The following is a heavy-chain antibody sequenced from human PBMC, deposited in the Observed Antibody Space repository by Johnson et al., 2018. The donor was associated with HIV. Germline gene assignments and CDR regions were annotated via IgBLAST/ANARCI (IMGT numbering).Heavy chain of an antibody. CDR3: AKEYCSGGSCYLGPSGDAFDI. CDR2: IRSDGSNK. Sequence: QVQLVESGGGVVQPGGSLRLSCAASGFTFSSYAMHWVRQAPGKGLEWVAFIRSDGSNKYYADSVKGRFTISRDNSKNTLYLQMTSLRAEDTAVYYCAKEYCSGGSCYLGPSGDAFDIWGQGTRVTVSS. D-gene: IGHD2-15*01. CDR1: GFTFSSYA. V-gene: IGHV3-30*02. J-gene: IGHJ3*02.